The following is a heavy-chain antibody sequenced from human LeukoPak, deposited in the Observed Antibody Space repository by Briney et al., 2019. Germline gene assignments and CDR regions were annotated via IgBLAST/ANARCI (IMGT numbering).Heavy chain of an antibody. V-gene: IGHV3-15*01. CDR3: TTDVLRYFDWLNDY. D-gene: IGHD3-9*01. J-gene: IGHJ4*02. CDR2: IKSKTDGGTT. CDR1: GFTFSNAW. Sequence: PGGSLRLSCAASGFTFSNAWMSWVRQAPGKGPEWAGRIKSKTDGGTTDYAAPVKGRFTISRDDSKNTLYLQMNSLKTEDTAVYYCTTDVLRYFDWLNDYWGQGTLVTVSS.